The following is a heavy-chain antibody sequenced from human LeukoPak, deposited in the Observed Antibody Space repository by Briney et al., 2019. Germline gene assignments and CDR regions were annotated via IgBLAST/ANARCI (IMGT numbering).Heavy chain of an antibody. D-gene: IGHD2-8*02. V-gene: IGHV3-30*02. Sequence: GGSLRLSCAASGFTFSSYGMHWVRQAPGTGLEWVAFIRYDGSNKYYADSVKGRFTISRDNARNSLYLQMDSLRAEDTAVYFCARARGGRTYSETGGYPVFDNWGQGTLVTVSS. CDR3: ARARGGRTYSETGGYPVFDN. CDR1: GFTFSSYG. CDR2: IRYDGSNK. J-gene: IGHJ4*02.